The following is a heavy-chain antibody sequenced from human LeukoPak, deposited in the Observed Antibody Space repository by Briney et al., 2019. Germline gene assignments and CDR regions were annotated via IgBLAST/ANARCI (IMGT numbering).Heavy chain of an antibody. J-gene: IGHJ4*02. V-gene: IGHV3-23*01. CDR2: ITGSGGYT. Sequence: PGGSLRLSCAASGFTFSSYAMTWVRQAPGKGLEWFSTITGSGGYTYYADSVKGRFTISRDNSKNTLFLRMNSLRAEDTAVYFCAKQSLYDSSGHFHYWGQGTLVTVSS. CDR1: GFTFSSYA. D-gene: IGHD3-22*01. CDR3: AKQSLYDSSGHFHY.